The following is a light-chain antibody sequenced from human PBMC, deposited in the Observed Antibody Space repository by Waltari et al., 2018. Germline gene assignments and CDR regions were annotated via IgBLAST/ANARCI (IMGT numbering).Light chain of an antibody. J-gene: IGKJ4*01. Sequence: TQSPSSLSASVGDRVAITCRASQYIRNDLGWYQQKPGLPPRLLIYDASNRATGVPARFSGSGSGTDFTLTISSLEPEDFAVYYCQQRSNWPPLTFGGGTKVEIK. V-gene: IGKV3-11*01. CDR3: QQRSNWPPLT. CDR2: DAS. CDR1: QYIRND.